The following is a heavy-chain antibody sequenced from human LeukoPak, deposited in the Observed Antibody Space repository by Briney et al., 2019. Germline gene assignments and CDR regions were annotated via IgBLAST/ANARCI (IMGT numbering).Heavy chain of an antibody. V-gene: IGHV4-34*01. D-gene: IGHD5-18*01. J-gene: IGHJ4*02. CDR3: ARGSSYGLGTTGY. CDR2: INHSGST. Sequence: SETLSLTCAVYGGSFSGYYWSWIRQPPGKGLEWIGEINHSGSTNYNPSPKSRVTISVDTSKNQFSLKLSSVTAADTAVNYCARGSSYGLGTTGYWGQGTLVTVSS. CDR1: GGSFSGYY.